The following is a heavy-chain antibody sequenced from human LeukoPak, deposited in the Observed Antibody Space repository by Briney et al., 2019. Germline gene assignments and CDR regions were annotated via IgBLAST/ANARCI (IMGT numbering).Heavy chain of an antibody. Sequence: GGSLRLSCAASGFTFSSYGMSWVRQAPGKGLEWVSVISSSGGYTFYADSVKGRFTISRDNSKNTLYLQMNSLRAEDTAIYYCAKEGIADAFDIWGQGTMVTVSS. CDR2: ISSSGGYT. CDR3: AKEGIADAFDI. J-gene: IGHJ3*02. V-gene: IGHV3-23*01. D-gene: IGHD6-13*01. CDR1: GFTFSSYG.